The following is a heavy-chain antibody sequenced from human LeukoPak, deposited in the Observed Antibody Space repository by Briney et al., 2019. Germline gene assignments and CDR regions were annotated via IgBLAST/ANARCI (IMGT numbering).Heavy chain of an antibody. CDR3: TRGGFYYDSSGYFPHFFDS. Sequence: GGSLRLSCEASGFAFSSYWMHWVRQGPGKGLVWVSRINDDGSMTRYADFAEGRLTISRDNAKNRLYLQISSLRAEDTALYYCTRGGFYYDSSGYFPHFFDSWGQGTLVTVSS. V-gene: IGHV3-74*01. D-gene: IGHD3-22*01. CDR2: INDDGSMT. CDR1: GFAFSSYW. J-gene: IGHJ4*02.